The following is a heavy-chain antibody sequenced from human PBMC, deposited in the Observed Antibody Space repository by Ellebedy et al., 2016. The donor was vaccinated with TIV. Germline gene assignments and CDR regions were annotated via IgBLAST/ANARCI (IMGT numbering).Heavy chain of an antibody. J-gene: IGHJ6*03. D-gene: IGHD6-19*01. CDR2: IWYDGSNK. CDR1: GFTFSSYG. CDR3: ATQGVAGDYYYYYMDV. V-gene: IGHV3-33*01. Sequence: GESLKISXAASGFTFSSYGMHWVRQAPGKGLEWVAVIWYDGSNKYYADSVKGRFTISRDNSKNTLYLQMNSLRAEDTAVYYCATQGVAGDYYYYYMDVWGKGTTVTVSS.